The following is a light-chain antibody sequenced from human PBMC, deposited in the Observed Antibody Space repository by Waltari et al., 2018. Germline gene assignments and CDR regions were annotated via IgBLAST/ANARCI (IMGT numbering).Light chain of an antibody. J-gene: IGLJ2*01. CDR3: TSYTSRGTVV. V-gene: IGLV2-14*01. CDR1: SSDGGGSNY. CDR2: EVS. Sequence: QSALTQAASVSGSPGQSITISCTGTSSDGGGSNYVSWYQQHPGKAPKLMIYEVSNRPSGDSSRFSGSKSGNTASLTISGLQAEDEADYYCTSYTSRGTVVFGGGTKLTVL.